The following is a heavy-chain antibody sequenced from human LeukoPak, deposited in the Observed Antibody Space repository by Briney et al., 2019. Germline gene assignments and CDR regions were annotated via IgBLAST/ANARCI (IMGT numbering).Heavy chain of an antibody. V-gene: IGHV3-7*01. J-gene: IGHJ4*02. CDR1: GFTFSSYW. D-gene: IGHD1-26*01. CDR2: IKQDGSEK. CDR3: ARDFITGSYDY. Sequence: PGGSLRLSCAASGFTFSSYWMSWVRQAPGKGLEWVANIKQDGSEKYYVDSVKGRFTISRDNAKNSLYLQMNSLRAEDTAVYFCARDFITGSYDYWGQGTLVTVSS.